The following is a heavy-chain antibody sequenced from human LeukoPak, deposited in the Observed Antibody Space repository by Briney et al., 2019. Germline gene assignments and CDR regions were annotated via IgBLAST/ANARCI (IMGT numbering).Heavy chain of an antibody. Sequence: GGSLRLSCAASGLPFSSYWMSWVRQAPGKGLEWVANINQDGREKNYVDSVKGRFTISRDNAKNSLYLQMNSLRAEDTAVYYCAREAEGSGELWGQGTLVTVSS. CDR3: AREAEGSGEL. D-gene: IGHD3-10*01. CDR2: INQDGREK. V-gene: IGHV3-7*01. CDR1: GLPFSSYW. J-gene: IGHJ4*02.